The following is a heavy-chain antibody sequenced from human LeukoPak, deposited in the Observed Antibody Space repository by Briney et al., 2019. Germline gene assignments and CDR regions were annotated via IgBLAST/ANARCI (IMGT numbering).Heavy chain of an antibody. V-gene: IGHV3-33*01. CDR3: ARDPGYSYGYYYYGMDV. D-gene: IGHD5-18*01. CDR1: GFTFSSYG. Sequence: GGSLRLSCAASGFTFSSYGMHWFRQAPGKGLEWVEVIWYDGSNKYYADSVKGRFTISRDNSKNTLYLQMNSLRAEDTAVYYCARDPGYSYGYYYYGMDVWGQGTTVTVSS. CDR2: IWYDGSNK. J-gene: IGHJ6*02.